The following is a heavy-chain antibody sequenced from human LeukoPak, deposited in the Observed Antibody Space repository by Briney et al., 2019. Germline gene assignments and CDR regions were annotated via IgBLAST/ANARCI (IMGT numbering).Heavy chain of an antibody. D-gene: IGHD3-10*01. CDR3: ARDRFGELLWVFDY. CDR2: INAGNGNT. J-gene: IGHJ4*02. V-gene: IGHV1-3*01. Sequence: EASVKVSCKASGYTFTSYAMHWVRQAPGQRLEWMGWINAGNGNTKYSQEFQGRVTMTTDTSTSTAYMELRSLRSDDTAVYYCARDRFGELLWVFDYWGQGTLVTVSS. CDR1: GYTFTSYA.